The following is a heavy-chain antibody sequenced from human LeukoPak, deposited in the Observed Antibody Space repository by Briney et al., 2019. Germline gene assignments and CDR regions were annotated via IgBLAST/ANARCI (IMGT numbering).Heavy chain of an antibody. Sequence: GGSLRLSCAASGFTFSSYSMNWVRQAPGKGLEWVSYISSSSSSTIYYADSVKGRFTISRDNAKNSLYLQMNSLRAEDTAVYYCARDDYDSSGYYKTPFDYWGQGTLVTVSS. D-gene: IGHD3-22*01. J-gene: IGHJ4*02. V-gene: IGHV3-48*04. CDR1: GFTFSSYS. CDR3: ARDDYDSSGYYKTPFDY. CDR2: ISSSSSSTI.